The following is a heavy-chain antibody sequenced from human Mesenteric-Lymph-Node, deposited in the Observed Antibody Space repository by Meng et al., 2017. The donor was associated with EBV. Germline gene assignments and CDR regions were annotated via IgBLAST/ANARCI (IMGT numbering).Heavy chain of an antibody. J-gene: IGHJ4*02. V-gene: IGHV4-30-2*01. D-gene: IGHD3-9*01. CDR3: ARAGAYYDVLTGFDY. CDR2: IYHTGTT. CDR1: GGSLCCCGSP. Sequence: LHLQTSSPCLLQPSTPLPPPFGGFGGSLCCCGSPWNWIRQTPGRGLEWIGYIYHTGTTYYNPSLKSRVTMSVDRSTNQFSLWLKSVTAADTAIYYCARAGAYYDVLTGFDYWGQGTLVTVSS.